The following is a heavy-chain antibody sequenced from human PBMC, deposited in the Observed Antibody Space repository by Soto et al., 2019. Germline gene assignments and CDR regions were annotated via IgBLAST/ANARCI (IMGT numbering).Heavy chain of an antibody. D-gene: IGHD5-12*01. CDR3: ARRGRDGYNFDY. CDR2: INHSGST. Sequence: LSLTCAVYGGSFSGYYWSWIRQPPGKGLEWIGEINHSGSTNYNPSLKSRVTISVDTSKNQFSLKLSSVTAADTAVYYCARRGRDGYNFDYWGQGTLVTVSS. J-gene: IGHJ4*02. CDR1: GGSFSGYY. V-gene: IGHV4-34*01.